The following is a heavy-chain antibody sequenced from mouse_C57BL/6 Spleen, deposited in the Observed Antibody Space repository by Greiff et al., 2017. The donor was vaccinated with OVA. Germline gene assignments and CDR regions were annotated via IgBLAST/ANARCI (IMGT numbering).Heavy chain of an antibody. Sequence: VQLKESGPVLVKPGASVKMSCKASGYTFTDYYMNWVKQSHGKSLEWIGVINPYNGGTSYNQKFKGKATLTVDKSSSTAYMELNSLTSEDSAVYYCARSNYDDPAWFAYWGQGTLVTVSA. V-gene: IGHV1-19*01. CDR2: INPYNGGT. CDR1: GYTFTDYY. J-gene: IGHJ3*01. D-gene: IGHD2-4*01. CDR3: ARSNYDDPAWFAY.